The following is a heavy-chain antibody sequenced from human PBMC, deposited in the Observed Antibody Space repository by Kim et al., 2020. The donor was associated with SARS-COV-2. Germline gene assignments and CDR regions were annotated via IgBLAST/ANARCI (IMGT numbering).Heavy chain of an antibody. J-gene: IGHJ4*02. D-gene: IGHD3-10*01. CDR1: GLSVNIAW. CDR2: VKSSVRGGAK. V-gene: IGHV3-15*01. Sequence: GGSLRLSCAVSGLSVNIAWMSWVRQAPGKGLEWVARVKSSVRGGAKDYAAAVKDRFAISREDSENTIYLQMNSLKTEDTGVYYCVADRPTVGFGELDCWCQGILVTVSS. CDR3: VADRPTVGFGELDC.